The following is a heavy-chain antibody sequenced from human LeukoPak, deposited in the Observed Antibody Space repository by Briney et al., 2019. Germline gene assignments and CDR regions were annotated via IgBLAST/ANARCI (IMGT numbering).Heavy chain of an antibody. J-gene: IGHJ5*02. CDR3: AKNGQSGFSFDP. Sequence: SETLSLTCTVSGGSISSSSYYWGWIRQPPGKGLEWIGEINHSGSTNYNPSLKSRVTISVDTSKNQFSLRLSSVTAADTAVYYCAKNGQSGFSFDPWGQGTLVTVSS. D-gene: IGHD2-8*01. V-gene: IGHV4-39*07. CDR1: GGSISSSSYY. CDR2: INHSGST.